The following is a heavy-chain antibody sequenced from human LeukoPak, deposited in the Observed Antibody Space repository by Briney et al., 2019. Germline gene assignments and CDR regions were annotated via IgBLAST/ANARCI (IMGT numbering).Heavy chain of an antibody. CDR3: AAYIVGVPH. V-gene: IGHV3-53*01. CDR2: LDLGGNT. D-gene: IGHD3-22*01. CDR1: GFTVTTHY. J-gene: IGHJ4*02. Sequence: GRSLRLSCAGSGFTVTTHYMSWVRQAPGKGLEWASTLDLGGNTYYTDSVKGRFTVSRDRSKNTLDLHMQSLRDEDTAVYYCAAYIVGVPHWGQGALVTVSS.